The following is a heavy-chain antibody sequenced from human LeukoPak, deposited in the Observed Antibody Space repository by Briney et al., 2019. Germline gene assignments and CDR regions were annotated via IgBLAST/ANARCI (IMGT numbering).Heavy chain of an antibody. CDR3: VRIVGHTTTDF. Sequence: HPGGSLRLSCEASGFSLSSYAFHWVRQAPGKGLEWVSFVSFDGRNKNYADSVRGRFTISRDNSKNTLYLQMNSVTYEDTAVYFCVRIVGHTTTDFWGQGTIVTVSS. CDR1: GFSLSSYA. CDR2: VSFDGRNK. V-gene: IGHV3-30-3*01. J-gene: IGHJ4*02. D-gene: IGHD1-26*01.